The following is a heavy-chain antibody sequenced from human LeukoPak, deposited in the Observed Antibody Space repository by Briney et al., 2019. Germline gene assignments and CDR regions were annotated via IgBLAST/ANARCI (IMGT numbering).Heavy chain of an antibody. J-gene: IGHJ4*02. D-gene: IGHD1-26*01. CDR2: INTDGSST. Sequence: PGGSLRLSCAASGFTFRSHWMYWVRQAPGKGLVWVSRINTDGSSTTYADSVKGRFTISRDNAKDTLYLQMNSLRADDTAVYYCAKGLMGATPYYFDYWGQGTLVTVSS. CDR3: AKGLMGATPYYFDY. CDR1: GFTFRSHW. V-gene: IGHV3-74*01.